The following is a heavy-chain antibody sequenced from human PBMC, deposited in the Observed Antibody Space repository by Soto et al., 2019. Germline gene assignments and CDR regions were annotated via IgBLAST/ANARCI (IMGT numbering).Heavy chain of an antibody. CDR2: INPSGGST. J-gene: IGHJ6*02. D-gene: IGHD4-17*01. CDR3: ARGDYGGSRVVLSYGMDV. CDR1: GYTFTSYY. Sequence: QVQLVQSGAEVKKPGASVKVSCKASGYTFTSYYMHWVRQAPGQGLEWMGIINPSGGSTSYAQKFQGRVTMTRDTSTSTVYMELSSLRSEDTAVYYCARGDYGGSRVVLSYGMDVWGQGTTVTVSS. V-gene: IGHV1-46*01.